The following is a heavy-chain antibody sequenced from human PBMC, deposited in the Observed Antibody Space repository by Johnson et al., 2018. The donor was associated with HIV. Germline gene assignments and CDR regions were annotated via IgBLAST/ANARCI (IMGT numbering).Heavy chain of an antibody. V-gene: IGHV3-66*01. CDR1: GFTVSSNY. CDR3: ASLSEVVVNAFDI. Sequence: VQLVESGGGVVQPGRSLRLSCAASGFTVSSNYMSWVRQAPGKGLEWVSVIYSGGSTYYADSVKGRFTISRDNSTTTLYLQMNSLRAEDTAVYYCASLSEVVVNAFDIWGQGTMVTVSS. J-gene: IGHJ3*02. D-gene: IGHD3-22*01. CDR2: IYSGGST.